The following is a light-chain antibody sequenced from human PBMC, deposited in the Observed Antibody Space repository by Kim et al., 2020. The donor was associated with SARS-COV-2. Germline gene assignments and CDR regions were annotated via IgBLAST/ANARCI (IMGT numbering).Light chain of an antibody. CDR1: SSDVGGYNY. CDR2: DVS. Sequence: QSALTQPASVSGSPGQSITISCTGTSSDVGGYNYVSWYQQHPGKAPKLVIYDVSNWPSGVSSRFSGSKSGNTASLTISGLQAEDEADYYCSSYTSSNTPVVFGGGTKLTVL. CDR3: SSYTSSNTPVV. J-gene: IGLJ2*01. V-gene: IGLV2-14*03.